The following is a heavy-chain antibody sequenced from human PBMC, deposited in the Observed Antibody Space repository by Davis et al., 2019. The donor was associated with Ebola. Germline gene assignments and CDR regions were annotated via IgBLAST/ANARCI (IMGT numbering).Heavy chain of an antibody. Sequence: SETLSLTCTVSGGSISSTRYYWGSFRQPPGKGLEWIASIYYSGCTYYNPSLKSRVTISVDTSKNQFSLKLRSVTAADTAVYYCARLYSGSGSYYNWFDPWGQGTLVTVSS. J-gene: IGHJ5*02. CDR2: IYYSGCT. CDR3: ARLYSGSGSYYNWFDP. V-gene: IGHV4-39*01. CDR1: GGSISSTRYY. D-gene: IGHD3-10*01.